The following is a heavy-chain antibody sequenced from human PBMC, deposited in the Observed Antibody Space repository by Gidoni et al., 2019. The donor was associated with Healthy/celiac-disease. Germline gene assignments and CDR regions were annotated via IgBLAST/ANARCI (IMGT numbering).Heavy chain of an antibody. Sequence: QVQLVASGGGVVQPGRSLRLSCAASGFTFSRYGMHGVRQAPGKGLEWVAVIWYDGSNKYYADSVKGRFTISRDNSKNTLYLQMNSLRAEDTAVYYCARDAAVAGIDYWGQGTLVTVSS. V-gene: IGHV3-33*01. CDR3: ARDAAVAGIDY. CDR1: GFTFSRYG. J-gene: IGHJ4*02. D-gene: IGHD6-19*01. CDR2: IWYDGSNK.